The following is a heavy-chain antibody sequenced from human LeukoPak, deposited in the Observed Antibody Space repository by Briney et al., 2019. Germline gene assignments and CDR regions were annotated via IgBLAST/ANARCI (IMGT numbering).Heavy chain of an antibody. CDR3: ARDGAGGLLLDY. D-gene: IGHD3-22*01. CDR2: INSDGSRT. Sequence: GGSLRLSCAASGFTFSSYAMSWVRQAPGKGLVWVSRINSDGSRTNYADSVKGRFTISRDNAKNTLYLQMNSLRVEDTAVYYCARDGAGGLLLDYWGQGTLVTVSS. J-gene: IGHJ4*02. V-gene: IGHV3-74*01. CDR1: GFTFSSYA.